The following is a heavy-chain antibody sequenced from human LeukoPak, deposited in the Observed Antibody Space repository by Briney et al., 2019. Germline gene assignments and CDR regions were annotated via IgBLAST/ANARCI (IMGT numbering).Heavy chain of an antibody. J-gene: IGHJ4*02. CDR1: GGSFSGYY. D-gene: IGHD6-6*01. V-gene: IGHV4-34*01. CDR3: ARVFSLAARPSPYYFDY. Sequence: SETLSLTCAVYGGSFSGYYWSWIRQPPGKGLEWIGEINHSGSTNYNPSLKSRVTISVDTSKNQFSLRLSSVTAADTAVYYCARVFSLAARPSPYYFDYWGQGTLVTVSS. CDR2: INHSGST.